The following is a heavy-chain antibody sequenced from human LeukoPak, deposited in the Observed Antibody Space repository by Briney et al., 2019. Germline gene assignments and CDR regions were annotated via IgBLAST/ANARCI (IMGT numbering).Heavy chain of an antibody. J-gene: IGHJ2*01. D-gene: IGHD6-19*01. CDR2: ISSSSDYR. CDR1: GFTFSSYS. CDR3: AVAGLSYWYFDL. V-gene: IGHV3-21*01. Sequence: GGSLRLSCAASGFTFSSYSMNWVRQAPGKGLEWASSISSSSDYRYYADSVKGRFTISRDNAKNSLYLQMNSLRAEDTAVYYCAVAGLSYWYFDLWGRGTLVTVSS.